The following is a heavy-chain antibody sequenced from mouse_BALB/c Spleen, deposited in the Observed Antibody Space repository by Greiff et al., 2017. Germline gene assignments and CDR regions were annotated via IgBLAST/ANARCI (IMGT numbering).Heavy chain of an antibody. J-gene: IGHJ4*01. V-gene: IGHV2-6-7*01. Sequence: VQGVESGPGLVAPSQSLSITCTVSGFSLTGYGVHWVRQPPGKGLEWLGMIWGDGSTDYNSALKSRLSISKDNSKSQVFLKMNSLQTDDTARYYCARVWYYAMDYWGQGTSVTVSS. CDR2: IWGDGST. CDR3: ARVWYYAMDY. CDR1: GFSLTGYG.